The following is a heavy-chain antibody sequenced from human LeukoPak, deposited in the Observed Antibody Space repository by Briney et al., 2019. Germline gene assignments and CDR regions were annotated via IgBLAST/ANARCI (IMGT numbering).Heavy chain of an antibody. V-gene: IGHV3-21*04. D-gene: IGHD2-15*01. CDR2: ISSSSSYI. Sequence: GGSLRLSCAASGFTFSSYSMNWVRQAPGKGLEWVSSISSSSSYIYYADSVKGRFTISRDNSKNTLYLQMNSRRAEDTAIYFCARQLRYCSDGTCYFDYWGQGTLVTVSS. CDR1: GFTFSSYS. CDR3: ARQLRYCSDGTCYFDY. J-gene: IGHJ4*03.